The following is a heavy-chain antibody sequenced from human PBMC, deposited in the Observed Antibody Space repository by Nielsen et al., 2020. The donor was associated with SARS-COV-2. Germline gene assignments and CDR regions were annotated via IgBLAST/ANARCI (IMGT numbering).Heavy chain of an antibody. Sequence: GSLRLSCAASGFTFSSYAMSWVRQAPGKGLEWVSAISGSGGSTYYADSVKGRFTISRDNSKNTLYLQMNSLRAEDTAVYYCAKDLERYGDYVLRGVGDAFDIWGQGTMVTVSS. J-gene: IGHJ3*02. D-gene: IGHD4-17*01. CDR3: AKDLERYGDYVLRGVGDAFDI. CDR1: GFTFSSYA. V-gene: IGHV3-23*01. CDR2: ISGSGGST.